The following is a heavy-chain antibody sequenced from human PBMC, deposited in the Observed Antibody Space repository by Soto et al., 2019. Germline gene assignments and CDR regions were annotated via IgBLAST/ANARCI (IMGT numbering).Heavy chain of an antibody. V-gene: IGHV3-43*01. D-gene: IGHD6-13*01. CDR3: AKGGGRIAAAGNYGMDV. Sequence: GGSLRLSCAASGFTFDDYTMHWVRQAPGKGLEWVSLISWDGGSTYYADSVKGRFTISRENSKNSLYLQMNSLRTEDTALYYCAKGGGRIAAAGNYGMDVWGQGTTVTVSS. CDR1: GFTFDDYT. J-gene: IGHJ6*02. CDR2: ISWDGGST.